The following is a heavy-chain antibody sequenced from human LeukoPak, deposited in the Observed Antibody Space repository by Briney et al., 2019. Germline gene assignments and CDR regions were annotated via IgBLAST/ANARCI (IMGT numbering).Heavy chain of an antibody. CDR3: AKESPYSSPRNYYFDY. CDR2: ISSNTGRT. J-gene: IGHJ4*02. Sequence: GGSLSPSCPPFGSTFSSYAMSWVRKPPGKGLGWVFVISSNTGRTYYADSVKGRFTISRDNSKNTLSLQMNSLRAEDTAIYYCAKESPYSSPRNYYFDYWGQGTLVTVSS. CDR1: GSTFSSYA. V-gene: IGHV3-23*01. D-gene: IGHD5-18*01.